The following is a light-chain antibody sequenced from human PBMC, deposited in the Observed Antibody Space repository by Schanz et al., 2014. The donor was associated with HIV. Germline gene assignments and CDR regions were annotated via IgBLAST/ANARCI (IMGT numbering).Light chain of an antibody. V-gene: IGLV4-69*02. CDR2: VNSDVGH. CDR3: QTWGTGIQV. J-gene: IGLJ3*02. Sequence: QPVLTQSPSASASLGASVKLTCTLDSGHRTYAIAWHQQQPGKGPRFLMKVNSDVGHTKGDGIPDRFSGSSSGAERYLTISSLQSEDEADYYCQTWGTGIQVFGGGTKLTVL. CDR1: SGHRTYA.